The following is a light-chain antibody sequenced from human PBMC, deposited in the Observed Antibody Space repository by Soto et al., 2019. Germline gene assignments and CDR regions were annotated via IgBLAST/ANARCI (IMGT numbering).Light chain of an antibody. CDR1: QTISSW. Sequence: TQSPSTLSGSVGDRVTITCRASQTISSWLAWYQQKPGQAPRLLIYGVSNRATGIPDRFRGSGSGTDFTLTISRLEPEDFAVYYCQQYGGLPTFGQGTKVDIK. V-gene: IGKV3-20*01. CDR2: GVS. J-gene: IGKJ1*01. CDR3: QQYGGLPT.